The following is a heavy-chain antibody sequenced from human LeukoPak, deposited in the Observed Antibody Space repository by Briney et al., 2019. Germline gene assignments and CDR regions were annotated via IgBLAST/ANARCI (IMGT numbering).Heavy chain of an antibody. Sequence: GASVKVSCKASGYTFTSYDINWVRQATGQGLEWMGWMNPNSGNTGYAQKFQGRVTMTRNTSISTVYMELNSLRSEDTAVYYCVRGSAVTQILVWGQGTLVTVSS. CDR1: GYTFTSYD. CDR2: MNPNSGNT. CDR3: VRGSAVTQILV. V-gene: IGHV1-8*02. J-gene: IGHJ4*02. D-gene: IGHD4-17*01.